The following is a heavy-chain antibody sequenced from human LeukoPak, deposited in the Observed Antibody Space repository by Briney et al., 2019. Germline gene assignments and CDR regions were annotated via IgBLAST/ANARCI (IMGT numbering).Heavy chain of an antibody. D-gene: IGHD3-22*01. J-gene: IGHJ4*02. CDR1: GGSIISSSFS. Sequence: SDTLSLTCTVSGGSIISSSFSWGWIRQPPGKRLEWIGNFYYYGRTYYNASRKSQDTISVDTSQNQFSMELSSVTAADTAVYYCARDLYYYDSRGYMLTYFDYWGQGTLVTVSS. V-gene: IGHV4-39*07. CDR2: FYYYGRT. CDR3: ARDLYYYDSRGYMLTYFDY.